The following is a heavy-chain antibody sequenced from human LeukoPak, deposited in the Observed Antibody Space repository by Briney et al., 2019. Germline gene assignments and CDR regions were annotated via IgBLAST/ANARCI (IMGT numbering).Heavy chain of an antibody. J-gene: IGHJ4*02. CDR2: IKQDGYEK. D-gene: IGHD3-16*02. Sequence: GGSLRLSCAASGFTFRSYWMSWVRQAPGKGLERVANIKQDGYEKYYVDSVKGRFTISRDNAKNSLYLQMNSLRAEDTAVYYCAREGVYDYVWGTYRLVREVYDYWGQGTLVTVSS. CDR1: GFTFRSYW. V-gene: IGHV3-7*01. CDR3: AREGVYDYVWGTYRLVREVYDY.